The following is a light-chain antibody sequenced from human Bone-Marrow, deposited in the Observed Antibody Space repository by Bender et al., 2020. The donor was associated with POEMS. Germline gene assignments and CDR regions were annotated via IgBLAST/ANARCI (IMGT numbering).Light chain of an antibody. CDR1: SCNIGKHG. CDR2: YDD. CDR3: SAWDASLNGWV. J-gene: IGLJ3*02. Sequence: QSVLTQPPSVSETPGQRATISCSGSSCNIGKHGENWNQKLPGKAAKLLIYYDDLVESGFSDRLSCSTSGSSASLAISGLQSEDEADYYCSAWDASLNGWVFSGGTRLTVL. V-gene: IGLV1-36*01.